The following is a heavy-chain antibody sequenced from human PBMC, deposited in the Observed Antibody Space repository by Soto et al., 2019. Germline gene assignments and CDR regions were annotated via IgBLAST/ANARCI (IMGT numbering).Heavy chain of an antibody. CDR3: ARGDREDILVVVGARPGEYGTDI. V-gene: IGHV3-30-3*01. CDR2: IAYDGSNA. Sequence: QVQLVESGGGVVQPGGSLRLSCAASGFSFRNHAMHWVRQSPGKGLECLSVIAYDGSNAFYRDSVKGRFTVSRDNSENTLYLYMNSLISEDTGVYYCARGDREDILVVVGARPGEYGTDIWGQGTTVIVSS. D-gene: IGHD2-15*01. J-gene: IGHJ6*02. CDR1: GFSFRNHA.